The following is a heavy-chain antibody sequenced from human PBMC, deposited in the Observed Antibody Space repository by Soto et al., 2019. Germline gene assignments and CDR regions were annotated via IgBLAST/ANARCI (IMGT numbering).Heavy chain of an antibody. D-gene: IGHD3-22*01. Sequence: QVQLQESGPGLVKPSETLSLSCSVSGGSISSYYWSWIRQPPGKGLEWIAYIYYSGSTSYNPSRKSRVSISLDTSKNQFSLKLSSVTAADTAVYYCARTYDGSGPNSGGYGFDIWGQGTMVTVSS. CDR2: IYYSGST. V-gene: IGHV4-59*01. CDR1: GGSISSYY. J-gene: IGHJ3*02. CDR3: ARTYDGSGPNSGGYGFDI.